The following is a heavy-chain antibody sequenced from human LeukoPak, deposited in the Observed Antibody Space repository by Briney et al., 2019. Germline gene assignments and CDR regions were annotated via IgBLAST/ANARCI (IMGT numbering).Heavy chain of an antibody. Sequence: SETLSLTCTVSGVSISSYYWSWIRQPPGKGLEWIGYIYYSGSTNYNPSLKSRVTISVDTSKNQFSLKLSSVTAADTAVYYCARVGAFSGTGAFDIWGQGTMVTVSS. V-gene: IGHV4-59*01. J-gene: IGHJ3*02. CDR2: IYYSGST. CDR1: GVSISSYY. D-gene: IGHD6-13*01. CDR3: ARVGAFSGTGAFDI.